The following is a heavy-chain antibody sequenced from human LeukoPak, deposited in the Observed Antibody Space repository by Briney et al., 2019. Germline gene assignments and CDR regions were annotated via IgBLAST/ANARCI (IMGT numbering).Heavy chain of an antibody. J-gene: IGHJ6*03. CDR3: ARDKRESRYCSSTSCRDLRDYYYYMDV. D-gene: IGHD2-2*01. CDR2: VQPDGSAK. V-gene: IGHV3-7*01. CDR1: GFTFRSNW. Sequence: GGSLRLSCAASGFTFRSNWMNWVRQAPGKGLEWVAHVQPDGSAKIYADSVKGRFTISRDNAKNSLYLQMNSLRAEDTAVYYCARDKRESRYCSSTSCRDLRDYYYYMDVWGKGTTVTVSS.